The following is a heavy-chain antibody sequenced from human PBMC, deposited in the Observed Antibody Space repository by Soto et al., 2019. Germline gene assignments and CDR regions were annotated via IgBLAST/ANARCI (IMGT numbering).Heavy chain of an antibody. CDR2: IYHSGST. CDR1: GYSISSGYY. Sequence: SETLSLTCAVSGYSISSGYYWGLIRQPPGKGLEWIGSIYHSGSTYYNPSLKSRVTISVDTSKNQFSLKLSSVTAADTAVYYCASSAKLYCSSTSCYRAPDYWGQGTLVTVSS. V-gene: IGHV4-38-2*01. D-gene: IGHD2-2*02. CDR3: ASSAKLYCSSTSCYRAPDY. J-gene: IGHJ4*02.